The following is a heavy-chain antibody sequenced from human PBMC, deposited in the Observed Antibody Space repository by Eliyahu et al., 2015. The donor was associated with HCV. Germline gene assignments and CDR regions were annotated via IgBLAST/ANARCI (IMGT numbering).Heavy chain of an antibody. J-gene: IGHJ5*02. CDR1: GDSVSSNSAT. CDR3: TRDPGGYCGVDCYSGWFDP. Sequence: QVQLQQSGPGLVKPSQTLSLTCAISGDSVSSNSATWNWIRQSPSGGPWVAGRAYHRSKWYYDYTVSMKSRITINPDTSKNQFSLQLNSVTPEDTAVYYCTRDPGGYCGVDCYSGWFDPWGQGTLVTVSS. CDR2: AYHRSKWYY. D-gene: IGHD2-21*02. V-gene: IGHV6-1*01.